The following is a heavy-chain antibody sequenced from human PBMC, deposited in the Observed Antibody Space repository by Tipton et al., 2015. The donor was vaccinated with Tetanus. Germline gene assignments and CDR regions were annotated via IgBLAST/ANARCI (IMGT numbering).Heavy chain of an antibody. D-gene: IGHD1-1*01. CDR1: GFTFNTYN. CDR3: AKDVNWNLRYFQH. V-gene: IGHV3-48*04. J-gene: IGHJ1*01. CDR2: ISTSSTTI. Sequence: SLRLSCAASGFTFNTYNMNWVRQAPGKGLEWVSYISTSSTTIFYADSVRGRFTISRDNAKNSLYLQMNSLRVEDTAVYYCAKDVNWNLRYFQHWGQGTVVTVSS.